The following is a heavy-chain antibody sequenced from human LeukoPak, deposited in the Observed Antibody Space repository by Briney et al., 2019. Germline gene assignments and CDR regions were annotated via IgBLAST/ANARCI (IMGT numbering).Heavy chain of an antibody. CDR3: ASGSIFGVVNTTPSHYYYYMDV. Sequence: ASVKVSCKASGYTFTGYYMHWVRQAPGQGLEWMGWINPNSGGTNYAQKFQGRVTITADKSTSTAYMELSSLRSEDTAVYYCASGSIFGVVNTTPSHYYYYMDVWGKGTTVTVSS. D-gene: IGHD3-3*01. CDR1: GYTFTGYY. V-gene: IGHV1-2*02. J-gene: IGHJ6*03. CDR2: INPNSGGT.